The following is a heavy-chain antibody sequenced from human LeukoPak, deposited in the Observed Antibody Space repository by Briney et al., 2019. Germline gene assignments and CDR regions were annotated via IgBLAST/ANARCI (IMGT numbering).Heavy chain of an antibody. Sequence: PSETLSLTCAVYGGSFSGYYWSWIRQPPGKGLEWIGEINHSGSTNYNPSLKSRVTISVDTSKNQFSLKLSSVTAADTAVYYCARRWLRFFYFDYWGQGTLVTVSS. CDR1: GGSFSGYY. D-gene: IGHD5-12*01. CDR3: ARRWLRFFYFDY. CDR2: INHSGST. J-gene: IGHJ4*02. V-gene: IGHV4-34*01.